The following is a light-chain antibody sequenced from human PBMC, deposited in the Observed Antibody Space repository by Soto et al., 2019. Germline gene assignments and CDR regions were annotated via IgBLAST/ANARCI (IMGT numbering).Light chain of an antibody. V-gene: IGKV3-15*01. J-gene: IGKJ4*01. Sequence: EIVMTQSPATLSVSPGERATLSCRASQSVSSSLAWYQQKPGQAPRLLIYGASTRATGIPARFSGSGSGTEFSLTISSLRSEDFAIYYCQQYDNWPPVTFGGGTKVDIK. CDR3: QQYDNWPPVT. CDR1: QSVSSS. CDR2: GAS.